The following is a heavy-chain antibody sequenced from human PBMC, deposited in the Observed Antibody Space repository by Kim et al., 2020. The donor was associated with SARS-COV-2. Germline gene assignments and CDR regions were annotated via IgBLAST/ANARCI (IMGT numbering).Heavy chain of an antibody. CDR2: ISTSSRYI. CDR1: GFTFMSYS. D-gene: IGHD3-16*02. CDR3: ARALYYYGWGSYCYTSPFDI. Sequence: GESLRLSCAASGFTFMSYSMNWVRQAPGKGLGWVPSISTSSRYIYYADAVKGRFTISRDNAKKSMYLKMNSLRAKETAWYYCARALYYYGWGSYCYTSPFDIWGQGTMVNVS. J-gene: IGHJ3*02. V-gene: IGHV3-21*01.